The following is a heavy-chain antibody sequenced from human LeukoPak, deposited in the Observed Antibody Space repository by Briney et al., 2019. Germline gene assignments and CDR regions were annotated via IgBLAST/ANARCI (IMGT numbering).Heavy chain of an antibody. D-gene: IGHD3-16*01. Sequence: PGGSLRLSCTASGFTFSTYDMHWVRQAPGKGLQWVTFIRYDGNSESYADSVKGRFIISRDNSKNTLYLQMNSLRAEDTALYFCAKDLTYSSQGGSDSWGQGTLVTVSS. CDR3: AKDLTYSSQGGSDS. CDR1: GFTFSTYD. J-gene: IGHJ4*02. CDR2: IRYDGNSE. V-gene: IGHV3-30*02.